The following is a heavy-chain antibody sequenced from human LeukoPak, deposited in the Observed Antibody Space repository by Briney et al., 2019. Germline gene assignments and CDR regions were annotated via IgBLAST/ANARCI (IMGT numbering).Heavy chain of an antibody. J-gene: IGHJ5*01. CDR3: ARHGGSTWSPHNWFDS. D-gene: IGHD6-13*01. CDR1: GGSISSYF. Sequence: PSETLSLTCAVSGGSISSYFWSWIRQPPGKGLEWIGYVYHYEGTSYNPSLKSRVTISVDTSNNQVSLKLTSVTAADTAVYYCARHGGSTWSPHNWFDSWGQGTLVTVSS. CDR2: VYHYEGT. V-gene: IGHV4-59*01.